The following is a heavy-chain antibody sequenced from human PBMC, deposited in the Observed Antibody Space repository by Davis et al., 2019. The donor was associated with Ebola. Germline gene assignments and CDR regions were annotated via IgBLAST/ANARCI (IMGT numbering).Heavy chain of an antibody. D-gene: IGHD2-8*01. Sequence: GESLKISCAASGFTFSNCAMSWVRQAPGKGLEWVSGLSGSGTNTYYADSVKGRFTISRDNSKNALYLQMNSLRAEDTAVYYCAKGAGYCTNGVCYIVPFDYWGQGTLVTVSS. CDR2: LSGSGTNT. J-gene: IGHJ4*02. CDR1: GFTFSNCA. CDR3: AKGAGYCTNGVCYIVPFDY. V-gene: IGHV3-23*01.